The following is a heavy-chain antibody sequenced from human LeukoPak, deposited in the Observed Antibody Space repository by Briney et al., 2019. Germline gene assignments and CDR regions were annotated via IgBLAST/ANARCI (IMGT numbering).Heavy chain of an antibody. CDR1: GGSFSGYY. CDR3: ARDSTHCSSTSCPFDP. Sequence: SETLSLTCAVYGGSFSGYYWSWIRQPPGKGLEWIGEINHSGSTNYNPSLKSRVTISVDTSKNQFSLKLSSVTAADTAVYYCARDSTHCSSTSCPFDPWGQGTLVTVSS. D-gene: IGHD2-2*01. J-gene: IGHJ5*02. CDR2: INHSGST. V-gene: IGHV4-34*01.